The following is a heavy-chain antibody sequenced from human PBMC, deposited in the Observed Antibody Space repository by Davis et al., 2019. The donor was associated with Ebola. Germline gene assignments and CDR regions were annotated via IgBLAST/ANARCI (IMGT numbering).Heavy chain of an antibody. V-gene: IGHV3-7*01. D-gene: IGHD5-18*01. J-gene: IGHJ4*02. Sequence: GGSLRLSCAASGFTFSSYSMNWVRQAPGKGLEWVANIKQDGSEKYYVDSVKGRFSISRDNAKNSLYLQMNSLRGEDTAVYYCARKTAIDYWGQGTLVTVSS. CDR3: ARKTAIDY. CDR1: GFTFSSYS. CDR2: IKQDGSEK.